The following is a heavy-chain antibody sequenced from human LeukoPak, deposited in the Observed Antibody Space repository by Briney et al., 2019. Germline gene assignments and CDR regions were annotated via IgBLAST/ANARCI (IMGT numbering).Heavy chain of an antibody. CDR3: ARVGDYASSGFVDY. Sequence: KASETLSLTCAVSGGSISSGGYSWSWIRQPPGKGLEWIGYIYHSGSTYYNPSLKSRVTISVDTSKNQFSLKLSSVTAADTAVYYCARVGDYASSGFVDYWGQGTLVTVSS. V-gene: IGHV4-30-2*05. CDR2: IYHSGST. D-gene: IGHD3-22*01. CDR1: GGSISSGGYS. J-gene: IGHJ4*02.